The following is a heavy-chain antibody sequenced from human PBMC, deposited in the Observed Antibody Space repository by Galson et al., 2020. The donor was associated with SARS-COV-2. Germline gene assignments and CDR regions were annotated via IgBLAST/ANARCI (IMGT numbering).Heavy chain of an antibody. CDR1: GGSISSGNNF. CDR3: ARSAGDRDDYMQRALGF. D-gene: IGHD4-4*01. J-gene: IGHJ4*02. CDR2: IYTGGNT. V-gene: IGHV4-61*02. Sequence: SETLSLTCTVSGGSISSGNNFWSWIRQPAGKGLEWIGRIYTGGNTNYNPSLKSRVTISIDSSKNQFSLNLTSVTAADTAVYYCARSAGDRDDYMQRALGFWGQGTLVTVSS.